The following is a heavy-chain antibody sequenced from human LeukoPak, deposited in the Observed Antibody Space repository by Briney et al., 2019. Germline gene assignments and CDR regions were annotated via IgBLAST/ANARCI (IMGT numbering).Heavy chain of an antibody. J-gene: IGHJ6*03. CDR3: AAIYSGYDYHYYYMDV. D-gene: IGHD5-12*01. Sequence: GGSLRLSCAASGFTFSSYGMSWVRQAPGKGLEWVSAISGSGGSTYYADSVKGRFTISRDNSKNTLYLQMNSLRAEDTAVYYCAAIYSGYDYHYYYMDVWGKGTTVTISS. CDR2: ISGSGGST. V-gene: IGHV3-23*01. CDR1: GFTFSSYG.